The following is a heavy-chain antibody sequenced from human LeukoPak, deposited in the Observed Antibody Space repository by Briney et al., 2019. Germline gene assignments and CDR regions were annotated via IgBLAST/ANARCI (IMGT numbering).Heavy chain of an antibody. Sequence: ASVKVSCKASGYTFTSYAMHWVRQAPGRRLEWMGWINAGNGNTKYSQKFQGRVTITRDTSASTAYMELSSLRSEDTAVYYCAREDKMSYNWFDPWGQGTLVTVSS. CDR1: GYTFTSYA. J-gene: IGHJ5*02. V-gene: IGHV1-3*01. CDR2: INAGNGNT. CDR3: AREDKMSYNWFDP. D-gene: IGHD1-26*01.